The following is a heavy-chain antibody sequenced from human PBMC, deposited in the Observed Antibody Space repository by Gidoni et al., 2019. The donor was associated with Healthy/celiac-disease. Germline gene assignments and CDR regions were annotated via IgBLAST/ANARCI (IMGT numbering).Heavy chain of an antibody. J-gene: IGHJ4*02. CDR2: IYYSGST. CDR3: ARAYGSGALDY. Sequence: QVQLQESGPGLVEPSETLSLTCTVSGGSISSYYWSWIRQPPGKGLEWIGYIYYSGSTNYNPSLKSRVTISVDTSKNQFSLKLSSVTAADTAVYYCARAYGSGALDYWGQGTLVTVSS. D-gene: IGHD3-10*01. CDR1: GGSISSYY. V-gene: IGHV4-59*01.